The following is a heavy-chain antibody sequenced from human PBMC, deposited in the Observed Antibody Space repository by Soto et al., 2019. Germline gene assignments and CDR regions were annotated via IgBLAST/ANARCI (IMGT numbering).Heavy chain of an antibody. CDR2: IYYSGGT. Sequence: SETLSLTCTVSGGSISSSSYYWGRIRQPPGKGLEWIGSIYYSGGTYYNPSLNSRVTISVDTSKNQFSLKLSSVTAADTAVYYCARHGLSDSSGYYLIDCWGQGTLVTVSS. D-gene: IGHD3-22*01. CDR3: ARHGLSDSSGYYLIDC. J-gene: IGHJ4*02. CDR1: GGSISSSSYY. V-gene: IGHV4-39*01.